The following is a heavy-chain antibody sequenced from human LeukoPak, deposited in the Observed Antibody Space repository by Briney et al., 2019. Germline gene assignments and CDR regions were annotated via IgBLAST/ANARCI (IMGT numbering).Heavy chain of an antibody. CDR3: ARGYGSIGGEY. Sequence: SQTLSLTCTVSGGSISSGGYYWSWIRQPPGKGLEWIGYIYDSGSTYYNPSLKSRVIISVDRSKNQFSLKLSSVTAADTAVYHCARGYGSIGGEYWGQGTLVTVSS. CDR1: GGSISSGGYY. V-gene: IGHV4-30-2*01. D-gene: IGHD6-13*01. CDR2: IYDSGST. J-gene: IGHJ4*02.